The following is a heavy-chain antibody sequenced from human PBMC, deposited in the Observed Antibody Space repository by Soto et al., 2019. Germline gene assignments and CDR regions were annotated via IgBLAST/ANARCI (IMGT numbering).Heavy chain of an antibody. Sequence: PSETLSLTWTVSGISIYNYYCRWIRHSSGKGLEWTGCIYSSATTTYNPSCKCRVSTSVDMSKSQFSLNVRSVTAADTAVYYCVRDVGGSGWFAPWGQGTLVTVSS. CDR1: GISIYNYY. V-gene: IGHV4-4*07. J-gene: IGHJ5*02. CDR3: VRDVGGSGWFAP. CDR2: IYSSATT.